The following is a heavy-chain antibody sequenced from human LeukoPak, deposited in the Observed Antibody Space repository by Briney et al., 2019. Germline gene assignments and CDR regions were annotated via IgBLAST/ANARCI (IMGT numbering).Heavy chain of an antibody. Sequence: GGSLRLSCAASGFSFSRYAMTWVRQAPGKGLEWVSGISGSGTGADYADSVKGRFTISRDNSKNTLYLQVNSLRAEDTAVYYCAKGLYHYFGSGSYTLDYWGQGTQVTVSS. D-gene: IGHD3-10*01. CDR1: GFSFSRYA. CDR2: ISGSGTGA. V-gene: IGHV3-23*01. CDR3: AKGLYHYFGSGSYTLDY. J-gene: IGHJ4*02.